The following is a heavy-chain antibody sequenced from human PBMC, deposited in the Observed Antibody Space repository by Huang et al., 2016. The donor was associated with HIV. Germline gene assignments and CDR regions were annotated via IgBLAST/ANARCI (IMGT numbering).Heavy chain of an antibody. CDR1: GFAFSQYA. V-gene: IGHV3-9*01. D-gene: IGHD2-8*01. Sequence: EVQLVESGGGLVQPGWSRRLSCAASGFAFSQYAVHWVRQSPGKGLEVVSGIGGKSGDIAYAAAVRGRFVISRDNAKKSLYLKMNGLRFEDTALYFCVIMDDYFDYWGQGVLVGVSS. CDR3: VIMDDYFDY. J-gene: IGHJ4*02. CDR2: IGGKSGDI.